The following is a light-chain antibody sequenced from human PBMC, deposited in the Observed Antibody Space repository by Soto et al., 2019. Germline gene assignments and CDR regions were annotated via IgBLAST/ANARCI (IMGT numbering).Light chain of an antibody. V-gene: IGKV1-12*02. CDR1: QNIGNW. Sequence: DIQMTQSPSSVSASVGDRVTITCRASQNIGNWLAWYQQKPGKVPQLLIYAASDLQTGVPSRFSGIRSEPLFTLTISSLQSEDSATYYCQQANIFPFTFGGGTKVEIK. CDR3: QQANIFPFT. CDR2: AAS. J-gene: IGKJ4*01.